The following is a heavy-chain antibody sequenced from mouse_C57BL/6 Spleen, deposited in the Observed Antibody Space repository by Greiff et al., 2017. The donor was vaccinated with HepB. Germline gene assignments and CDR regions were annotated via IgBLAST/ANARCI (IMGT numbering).Heavy chain of an antibody. CDR1: GYSITSGYY. CDR3: ARGEGLRRYYAMDY. Sequence: DVQLQESGPGLVKPSQSLSLTCSVTGYSITSGYYWNWIRQFPGNKLEWMGYISYDGSNNYNPSLKNRISITRDTSKNQFFLKLNSVTTEDTATYYCARGEGLRRYYAMDYWGQGTSVTVSS. D-gene: IGHD2-4*01. J-gene: IGHJ4*01. CDR2: ISYDGSN. V-gene: IGHV3-6*01.